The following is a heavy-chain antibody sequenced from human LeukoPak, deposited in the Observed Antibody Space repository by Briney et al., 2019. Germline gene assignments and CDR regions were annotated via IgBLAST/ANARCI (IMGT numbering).Heavy chain of an antibody. V-gene: IGHV4-34*01. CDR2: INHSGST. Sequence: SETLSLTCAVYGGSFSGYYWSWIRQPPGKGLEWIGEINHSGSTNYNPSLKSRVTISVDTSKNQFSLKLSSVTAADTAVYYCARHGRYDFWSGYKPSGYFDYWGQGTLVTVSS. J-gene: IGHJ4*02. CDR1: GGSFSGYY. D-gene: IGHD3-3*01. CDR3: ARHGRYDFWSGYKPSGYFDY.